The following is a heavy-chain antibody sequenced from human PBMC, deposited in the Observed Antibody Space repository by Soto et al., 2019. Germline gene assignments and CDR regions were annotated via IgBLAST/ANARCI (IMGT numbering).Heavy chain of an antibody. J-gene: IGHJ4*02. CDR3: ARAPPDYSALDY. V-gene: IGHV1-3*01. CDR1: GYTFTSYA. Sequence: GASVKVSCKASGYTFTSYAMHWVRQAPGQRLEWMGWINAGNGNTKYSQKFQDRVTISRDTSANTAYMELSGLISEDTALYFCARAPPDYSALDYWGQGTLVTAPQ. D-gene: IGHD1-26*01. CDR2: INAGNGNT.